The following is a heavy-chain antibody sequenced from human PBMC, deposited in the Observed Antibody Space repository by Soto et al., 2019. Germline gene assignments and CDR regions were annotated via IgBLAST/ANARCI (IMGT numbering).Heavy chain of an antibody. V-gene: IGHV4-30-4*01. J-gene: IGHJ6*02. CDR2: IYYSGST. Sequence: SETLSLTCTVSGGSISSGDYYWSWIRQPPGKGLEWIGYIYYSGSTYYNPSLKSRVTISVDTSKNQFSLKLRSVTAADTAVYFCARQGFGDLHGLVDVWGQGTTVTVSS. CDR3: ARQGFGDLHGLVDV. D-gene: IGHD3-10*01. CDR1: GGSISSGDYY.